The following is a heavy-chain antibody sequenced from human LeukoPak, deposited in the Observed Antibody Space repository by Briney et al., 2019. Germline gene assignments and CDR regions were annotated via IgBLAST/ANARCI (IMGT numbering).Heavy chain of an antibody. Sequence: SETLSLTCTVSGGSLSSSSYYWGWIRQPPGTGLEWIGSIYYSGSTYYNPSLKSRVTISVDTSKNQFSLKLSSVTAADTAVYYCARGRYSGSYLGYWGQGTLVTVSS. CDR1: GGSLSSSSYY. J-gene: IGHJ4*02. CDR2: IYYSGST. D-gene: IGHD1-26*01. V-gene: IGHV4-39*01. CDR3: ARGRYSGSYLGY.